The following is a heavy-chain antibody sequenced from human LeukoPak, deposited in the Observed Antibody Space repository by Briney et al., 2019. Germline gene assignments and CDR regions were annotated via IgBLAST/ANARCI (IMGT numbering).Heavy chain of an antibody. CDR1: GGSFSGYY. CDR3: ARQQTVAGFDY. D-gene: IGHD6-19*01. CDR2: INHSGST. V-gene: IGHV4-34*01. J-gene: IGHJ4*02. Sequence: PSETLSLTCAVYGGSFSGYYWSWIRQPPGKGLEWIGEINHSGSTNYNPSLKSRVTISVDTSKNQFSLKLSSVTAADTAVYYCARQQTVAGFDYWGQGTLVTVSS.